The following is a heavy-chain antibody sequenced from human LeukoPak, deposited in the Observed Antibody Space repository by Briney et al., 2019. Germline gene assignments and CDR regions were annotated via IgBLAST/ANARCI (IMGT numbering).Heavy chain of an antibody. D-gene: IGHD3-3*01. CDR3: VKGNFITIFGVADY. J-gene: IGHJ4*02. Sequence: GGSLRLSCAASGFTFSSYAMHWVRQAPGKGLEWVAVISYDGSNKYYADSVKGRFTISRDNSKNTLYLQMSSLRAEDTAVYYCVKGNFITIFGVADYWGQGTLVTVSS. CDR2: ISYDGSNK. V-gene: IGHV3-30*14. CDR1: GFTFSSYA.